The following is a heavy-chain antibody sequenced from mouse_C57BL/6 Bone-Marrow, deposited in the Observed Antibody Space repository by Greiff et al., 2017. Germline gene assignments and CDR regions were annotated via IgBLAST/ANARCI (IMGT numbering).Heavy chain of an antibody. CDR1: GFTFSSYA. CDR2: ISSGGDYI. Sequence: EVMLVESGEGSVKPGGSLKLSCAASGFTFSSYAMSWVRQTPEKRLEWVAYISSGGDYIYYADTVKGRFTISRDNARNTLYLQMSSLKSEDTAMYYCTRDTTVVEAFAYWGQGTLVTVSA. D-gene: IGHD1-1*01. V-gene: IGHV5-9-1*02. J-gene: IGHJ3*01. CDR3: TRDTTVVEAFAY.